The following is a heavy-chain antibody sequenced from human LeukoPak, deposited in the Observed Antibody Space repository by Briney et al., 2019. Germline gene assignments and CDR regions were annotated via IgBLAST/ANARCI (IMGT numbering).Heavy chain of an antibody. V-gene: IGHV3-73*01. CDR1: GFTFSGSA. J-gene: IGHJ4*02. CDR2: IRSKANSYAT. Sequence: GGSLRLSCAASGFTFSGSAMHWVRQASGKGLEWVDRIRSKANSYATAYAASVKGRFTISRDDSKNTAYLQMNSLKTEDTAVYYCTRPGIAVAGTDYWGQGTLVTVSS. CDR3: TRPGIAVAGTDY. D-gene: IGHD6-19*01.